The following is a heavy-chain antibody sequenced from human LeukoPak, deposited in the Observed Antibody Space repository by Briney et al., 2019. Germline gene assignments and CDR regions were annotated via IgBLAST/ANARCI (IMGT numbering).Heavy chain of an antibody. D-gene: IGHD6-6*01. CDR3: ARHTAYSSSSPFDY. V-gene: IGHV4-39*01. CDR1: GGSINTTYY. J-gene: IGHJ4*02. CDR2: IYYSGST. Sequence: PSETLSLTCTVSGGSINTTYYWGWVRQPPGKGLEWIGSIYYSGSTYYNPSLKSRLTISVYTYKNQCSRKLSSVTAADTAVYYCARHTAYSSSSPFDYWGQRTLVTVSS.